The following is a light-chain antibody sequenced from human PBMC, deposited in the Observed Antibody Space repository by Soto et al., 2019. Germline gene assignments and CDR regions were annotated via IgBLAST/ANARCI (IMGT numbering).Light chain of an antibody. Sequence: EIVLTQSPATLSSSPGERATLSCRASQSVSSYLAWYQQKPGKAPRLLIYGASNRATGIPARFSGSGSGTDFTLTISSLEPEDFAIYYCQQHSNWPLTFGGGTKVEIK. J-gene: IGKJ4*01. CDR2: GAS. CDR1: QSVSSY. CDR3: QQHSNWPLT. V-gene: IGKV3-11*01.